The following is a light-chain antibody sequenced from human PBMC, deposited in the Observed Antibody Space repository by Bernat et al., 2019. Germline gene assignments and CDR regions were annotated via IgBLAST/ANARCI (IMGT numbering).Light chain of an antibody. CDR1: RLGSKY. CDR2: QDD. J-gene: IGLJ3*02. Sequence: SYELTQPPSVSVSPGQTASITCSGDRLGSKYTCWYQQKPGQSPVVVIYQDDKRPSGIPERFSASHSGNTATLTISGAQAMDEADYYCQAWDSNTGVFGGGTKLTVL. CDR3: QAWDSNTGV. V-gene: IGLV3-1*01.